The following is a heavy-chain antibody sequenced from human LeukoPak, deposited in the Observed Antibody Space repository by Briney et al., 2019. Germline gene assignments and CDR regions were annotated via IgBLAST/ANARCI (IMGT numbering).Heavy chain of an antibody. CDR3: ARAPFYGSGAFPAY. V-gene: IGHV4-59*08. CDR2: IYYSGST. D-gene: IGHD3-10*01. Sequence: SETLSLTCTVSGGSISSYYWSWIRQPPGKGLEWIGYIYYSGSTNYNPSLKSRVTISVDTSKNQFSLKLSSVTAADTAVYYCARAPFYGSGAFPAYWGQGTLVTVSS. CDR1: GGSISSYY. J-gene: IGHJ4*02.